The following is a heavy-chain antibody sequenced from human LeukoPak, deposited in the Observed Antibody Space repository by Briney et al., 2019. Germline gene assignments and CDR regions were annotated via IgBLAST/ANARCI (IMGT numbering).Heavy chain of an antibody. J-gene: IGHJ4*02. D-gene: IGHD1-26*01. Sequence: SETLSLTCTVSGGSISSYYWSWIRQPPGKGLEWIGYIYYSGSTYYSPSLKSRVTISVDTSKNQFSLRLSSVSAADTAVYYCARDARIVGATAVDYWGQGTLVTVSS. V-gene: IGHV4-59*12. CDR1: GGSISSYY. CDR3: ARDARIVGATAVDY. CDR2: IYYSGST.